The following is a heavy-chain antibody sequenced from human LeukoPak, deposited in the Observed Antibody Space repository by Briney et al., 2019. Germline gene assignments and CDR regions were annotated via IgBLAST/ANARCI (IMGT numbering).Heavy chain of an antibody. CDR2: IRSKTYGGTT. Sequence: PGGSLRLSCTTSGFTFGDYAMNCVRQAPGKGLEWVGFIRSKTYGGTTAYAASVKGRFTISRDDSKNIAYLQMNSLKTEDTAVYYCSRQIRATTDYFDYWGQGTLVTVSS. V-gene: IGHV3-49*04. CDR1: GFTFGDYA. CDR3: SRQIRATTDYFDY. J-gene: IGHJ4*02. D-gene: IGHD5-12*01.